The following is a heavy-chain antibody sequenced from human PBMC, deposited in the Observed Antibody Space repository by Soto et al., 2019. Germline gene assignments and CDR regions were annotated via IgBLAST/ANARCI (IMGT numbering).Heavy chain of an antibody. J-gene: IGHJ5*02. Sequence: PSETLSLTCTVSGGSISGYYWSWIRQPPGKGLEWIGYIYYSGSTNYNPSLKSRVTISVDTSKNQFSLRLSSVTAADTGVYYCARNSPSRSSWWFDPWGQGTLVPVSS. CDR1: GGSISGYY. V-gene: IGHV4-59*01. CDR3: ARNSPSRSSWWFDP. CDR2: IYYSGST.